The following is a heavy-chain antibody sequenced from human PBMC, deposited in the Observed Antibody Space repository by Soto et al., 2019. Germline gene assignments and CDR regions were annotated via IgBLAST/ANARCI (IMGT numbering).Heavy chain of an antibody. CDR1: GGTFSSYT. D-gene: IGHD5-12*01. CDR3: ARGFGSGYDDGGDAFDI. J-gene: IGHJ3*02. V-gene: IGHV1-69*02. Sequence: ASVKVSCKASGGTFSSYTISWVRQAPGQGLEWMGRIIPILGIANYAQKFQGRVTITADKSTSTAYMELSSLRSEDTAVYYCARGFGSGYDDGGDAFDIWGQGTMVTVSS. CDR2: IIPILGIA.